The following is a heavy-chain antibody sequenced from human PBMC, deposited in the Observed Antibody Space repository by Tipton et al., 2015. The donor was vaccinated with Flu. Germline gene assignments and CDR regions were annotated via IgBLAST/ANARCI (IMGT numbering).Heavy chain of an antibody. Sequence: TLSLTCAVSGYSISSGYYWGWIRQPPGKGLEWIGSIYHSGSTYYNPSLKSRVTISVDTPKNQFSLKLSSVTAADTAVYYCAGRRLILDDSSGYYDYWGQGTLVTVSS. CDR1: GYSISSGYY. CDR3: AGRRLILDDSSGYYDY. J-gene: IGHJ4*02. D-gene: IGHD3-22*01. V-gene: IGHV4-38-2*01. CDR2: IYHSGST.